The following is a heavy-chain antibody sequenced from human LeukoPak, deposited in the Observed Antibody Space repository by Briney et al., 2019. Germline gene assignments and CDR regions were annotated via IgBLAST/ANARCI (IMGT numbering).Heavy chain of an antibody. Sequence: TSETLSLTCTVSGGSISSYYWSWIRQPPGKGLEWIGYIYYSGSTNYNPSLKSRVTISVDTSKNQFSLKLSSVTAADTAVYYCAGGLSEDYYYGMDVWGQGTTVTVSS. J-gene: IGHJ6*02. CDR1: GGSISSYY. CDR3: AGGLSEDYYYGMDV. CDR2: IYYSGST. V-gene: IGHV4-59*01. D-gene: IGHD6-25*01.